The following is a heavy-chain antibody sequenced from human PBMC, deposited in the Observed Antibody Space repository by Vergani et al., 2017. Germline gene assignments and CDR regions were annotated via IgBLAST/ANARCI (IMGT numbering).Heavy chain of an antibody. CDR2: IVVGSGNT. CDR3: AAWGDYYYYYGMDV. D-gene: IGHD3-10*01. CDR1: VFTFTSSA. Sequence: QMQLVQSGPEVKKPGTSVKVSCKASVFTFTSSAVQWVRQARGQRLEWIGWIVVGSGNTNYAQKFQERVTLTRDMSTSSAYMELSSLRSEDTAVYYGAAWGDYYYYYGMDVWGQGTTVTVSS. V-gene: IGHV1-58*01. J-gene: IGHJ6*02.